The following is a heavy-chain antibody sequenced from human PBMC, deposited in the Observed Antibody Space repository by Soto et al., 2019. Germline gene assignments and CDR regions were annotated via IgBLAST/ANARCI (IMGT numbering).Heavy chain of an antibody. CDR2: IYYNGGT. CDR3: AIEGCGGSACYSGYKLGLDY. Sequence: QVQLQESGPGLVQPSETLSLTCSVSGVSVGNSHFYWTWIRQPPGKGLEWIGHIYYNGGTKYNPSLQSRVINSIDTSKNKFSLRLASGTAADTAIYYRAIEGCGGSACYSGYKLGLDYWGPGNLVNVSS. J-gene: IGHJ4*02. V-gene: IGHV4-61*01. CDR1: GVSVGNSHFY. D-gene: IGHD2-21*01.